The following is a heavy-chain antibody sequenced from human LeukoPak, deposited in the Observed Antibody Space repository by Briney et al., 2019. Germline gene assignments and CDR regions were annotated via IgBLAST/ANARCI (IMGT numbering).Heavy chain of an antibody. V-gene: IGHV3-11*01. J-gene: IGHJ4*02. D-gene: IGHD3-22*01. CDR2: ITSGAGST. CDR1: GFSISDSY. Sequence: GGSLRLSCDASGFSISDSYMGWIRQPPGKGLEWISYITSGAGSTKYADSVKGRFTISRDKAKNSVALQLNSLRAEDTAVYYCTRERRGTYYAFESWGQGTLVTVSS. CDR3: TRERRGTYYAFES.